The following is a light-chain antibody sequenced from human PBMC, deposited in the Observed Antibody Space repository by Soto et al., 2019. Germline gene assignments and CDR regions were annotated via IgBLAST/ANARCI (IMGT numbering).Light chain of an antibody. CDR3: QQYNNWPRT. Sequence: EIVMTQYPATLSVSPGERATLSCRASQSVSNNLAWYQQKFGQAPSLLIYGASTRATGIPARFSGSGSGTEFTLTISSLQSEDFALYYCQQYNNWPRTFGQGTKVDIK. V-gene: IGKV3-15*01. J-gene: IGKJ1*01. CDR1: QSVSNN. CDR2: GAS.